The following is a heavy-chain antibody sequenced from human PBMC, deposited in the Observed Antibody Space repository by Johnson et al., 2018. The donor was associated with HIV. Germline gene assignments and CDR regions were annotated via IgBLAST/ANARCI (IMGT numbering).Heavy chain of an antibody. J-gene: IGHJ3*02. D-gene: IGHD6-13*01. CDR2: IKQDGSEK. Sequence: VQLVESGGGLVQPGGSLRLSCAASGFTFSSYWMSWVRQAPGKGLEWVANIKQDGSEKYYVDSVKGRLTISRDNAKNSLYLQMNSLRAEDTALYYCANDKGSSSWSGLDIWGQGTMVTVSS. CDR3: ANDKGSSSWSGLDI. V-gene: IGHV3-7*05. CDR1: GFTFSSYW.